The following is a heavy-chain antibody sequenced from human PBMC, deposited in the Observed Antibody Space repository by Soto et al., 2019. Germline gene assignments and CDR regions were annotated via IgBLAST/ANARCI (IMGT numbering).Heavy chain of an antibody. CDR1: GYTFTSYG. D-gene: IGHD2-15*01. CDR3: AREDIVVVVAALRHYGMDV. J-gene: IGHJ6*02. V-gene: IGHV1-18*01. Sequence: QVQLVQSGAEVKKPGASVKVSCKASGYTFTSYGISWVRQAPGQGLEWMGWISAYNGNTNYAQKLQGRVTMATDTSTSTAYMELRSLRSDDTAVYYCAREDIVVVVAALRHYGMDVWGQGTTVTVSS. CDR2: ISAYNGNT.